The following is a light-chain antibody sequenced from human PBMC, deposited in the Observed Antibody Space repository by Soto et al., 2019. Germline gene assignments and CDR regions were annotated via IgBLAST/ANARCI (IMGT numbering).Light chain of an antibody. CDR1: QSVSSY. V-gene: IGKV3-11*01. CDR3: QLRSDWPVA. CDR2: EAS. J-gene: IGKJ1*01. Sequence: EVVLTQSPATLSLSPGERATLSCRASQSVSSYLAWYQQKPGQAPRLLIYEASTRATGIPARFSGSGSGTDFTLTISILEPEDFAVYYCQLRSDWPVAFGQGTKVEIK.